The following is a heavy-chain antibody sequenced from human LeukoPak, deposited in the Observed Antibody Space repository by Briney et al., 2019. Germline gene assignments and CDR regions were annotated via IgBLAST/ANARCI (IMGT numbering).Heavy chain of an antibody. CDR3: ARDLRTGPAEYCFDS. V-gene: IGHV3-30-3*01. D-gene: IGHD2-2*01. J-gene: IGHJ4*02. CDR2: ISNVGGSK. Sequence: GGSLRLSCAASGFTFSDYAIHCVRQAPGKGLEWVSVISNVGGSKHYADSVKGRFTISRDNSKNTLLLQMNSLRPEDTAVYYCARDLRTGPAEYCFDSWGQGTLVTVSS. CDR1: GFTFSDYA.